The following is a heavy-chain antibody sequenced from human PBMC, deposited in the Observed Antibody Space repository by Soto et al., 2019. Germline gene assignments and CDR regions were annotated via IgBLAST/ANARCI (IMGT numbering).Heavy chain of an antibody. D-gene: IGHD2-2*01. CDR1: GGAFRSYA. CDR3: ARASPSTSDRFYSSASCYLPLH. Sequence: QVQLVQSGAEVKKPGSSVKVSCKASGGAFRSYAIRWVRQAPGQGLEWMGGIIPIFDTTNYAQKFQGRVTITADESTNMGYMELSSLRSEDTAVYYCARASPSTSDRFYSSASCYLPLHWRQGTLVSVSS. V-gene: IGHV1-69*01. J-gene: IGHJ4*02. CDR2: IIPIFDTT.